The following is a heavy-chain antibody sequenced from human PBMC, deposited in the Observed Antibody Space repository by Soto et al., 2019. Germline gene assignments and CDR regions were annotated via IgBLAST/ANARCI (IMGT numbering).Heavy chain of an antibody. CDR1: GGTFSSYA. Sequence: ASVKVSCKASGGTFSSYAISWVRQAPGQGLEWMGGIIPIFGTANYAQKFQGRVTITADESTSTAYMELSSLRSEDTAVYYCARGSAKTHYYYYGMDVWGKGTRVTVSS. J-gene: IGHJ6*04. CDR2: IIPIFGTA. V-gene: IGHV1-69*13. CDR3: ARGSAKTHYYYYGMDV. D-gene: IGHD2-2*01.